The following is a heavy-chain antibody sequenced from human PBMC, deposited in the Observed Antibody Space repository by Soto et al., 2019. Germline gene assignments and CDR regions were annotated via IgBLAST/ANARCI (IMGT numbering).Heavy chain of an antibody. CDR3: AKSDYYYGTDV. V-gene: IGHV3-23*01. CDR1: GFSFSSYA. Sequence: EVQLLESGGGLVQPGGSLRLSCAASGFSFSSYAMSWVCQAPGKGLEWVSSISGSGGSTYYGDSVKGRFTISRDNSKNTLYLQMNSLRAEDTAVYYCAKSDYYYGTDVWGQGTTVTVSS. J-gene: IGHJ6*02. CDR2: ISGSGGST.